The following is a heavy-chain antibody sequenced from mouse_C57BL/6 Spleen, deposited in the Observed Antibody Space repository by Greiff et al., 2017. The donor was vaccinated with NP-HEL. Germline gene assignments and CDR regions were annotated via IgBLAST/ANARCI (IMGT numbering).Heavy chain of an antibody. CDR3: TREAYYSNWYFDV. Sequence: EVQGVESGEGLVKPGGSLKLSCAASGFTFSSYAMSWVRQTPEKRLEWVAYISSGGDYIYYADTVKGRFTISRDNARNTLYLQMSSLKSEDTAMDYCTREAYYSNWYFDVWGTGTTVTVSS. J-gene: IGHJ1*03. V-gene: IGHV5-9-1*02. CDR1: GFTFSSYA. CDR2: ISSGGDYI. D-gene: IGHD2-5*01.